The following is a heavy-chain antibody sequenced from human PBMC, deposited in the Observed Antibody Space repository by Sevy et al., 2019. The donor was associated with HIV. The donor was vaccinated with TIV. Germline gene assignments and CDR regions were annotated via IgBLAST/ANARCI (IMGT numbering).Heavy chain of an antibody. Sequence: SETLSLTCTVSGGSISSGDYYWSWIRQPTGKGLEWIGYIYYSGSTYYNPSLKSRVTISVDTSKNQFSLKLSSVTAADTAVYYCARDAGVRLPTLDAFDIWGQGTMVTVSS. CDR3: ARDAGVRLPTLDAFDI. CDR2: IYYSGST. V-gene: IGHV4-30-4*01. CDR1: GGSISSGDYY. D-gene: IGHD2-21*02. J-gene: IGHJ3*02.